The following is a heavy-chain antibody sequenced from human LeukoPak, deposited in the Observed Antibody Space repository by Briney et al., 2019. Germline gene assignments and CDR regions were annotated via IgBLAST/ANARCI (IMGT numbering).Heavy chain of an antibody. J-gene: IGHJ1*01. D-gene: IGHD3-3*01. CDR1: GFTFSNAW. CDR3: AKNYDFWSGYEYFQH. V-gene: IGHV3-15*01. CDR2: IKSKTDGGTT. Sequence: GGSLRLSCAASGFTFSNAWMSWVRQAPGKGLEWVGRIKSKTDGGTTDYAAPVKGRFTISRDDSKNTLYLQMNSLKTEDTAVYYCAKNYDFWSGYEYFQHWGQGTLVTVSS.